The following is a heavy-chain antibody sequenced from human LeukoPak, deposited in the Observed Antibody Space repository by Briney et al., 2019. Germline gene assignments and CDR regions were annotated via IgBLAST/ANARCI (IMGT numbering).Heavy chain of an antibody. V-gene: IGHV4-61*01. CDR2: IYYNGIT. Sequence: SETLSLTCSVSGGSVSSGNYYWTWIRQPPGKGLEWIAYIYYNGITKYNPSLKSRLTISVDRSKNQFSLKLSSVTAADTAVYYCARAKYYYDSSGYCPEDWGQGTLVTVSS. CDR3: ARAKYYYDSSGYCPED. D-gene: IGHD3-22*01. CDR1: GGSVSSGNYY. J-gene: IGHJ4*02.